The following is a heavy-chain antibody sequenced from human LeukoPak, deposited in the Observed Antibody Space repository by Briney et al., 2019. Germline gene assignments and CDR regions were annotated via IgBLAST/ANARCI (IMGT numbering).Heavy chain of an antibody. V-gene: IGHV4-31*03. D-gene: IGHD2-2*01. J-gene: IGHJ5*02. CDR2: IYYSGST. Sequence: PSETLSLTCTVSGGSISSGGYYWSWIRQHPGKGLEWLGYIYYSGSTYYNPSLKSRVTISVDTSKNQCSLKLSSVTAADTAVYYCARAAYCSSTSCYGWFDPWGQGTLVTVSS. CDR1: GGSISSGGYY. CDR3: ARAAYCSSTSCYGWFDP.